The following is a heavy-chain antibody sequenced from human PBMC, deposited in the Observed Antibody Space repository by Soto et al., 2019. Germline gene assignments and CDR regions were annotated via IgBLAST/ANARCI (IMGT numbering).Heavy chain of an antibody. Sequence: QITLKESGPTMVKPTQTLTPTCTFSGFSLSASGVGVGWIRQPPGKALQWLTLIYWDDDKRYSPSLKSRLTITKDTSKNQVVLTMTNMDPVDTATYYCAHKRDGYNNFDYWGQGTLVTVSS. CDR3: AHKRDGYNNFDY. CDR2: IYWDDDK. CDR1: GFSLSASGVG. J-gene: IGHJ4*02. D-gene: IGHD2-21*01. V-gene: IGHV2-5*02.